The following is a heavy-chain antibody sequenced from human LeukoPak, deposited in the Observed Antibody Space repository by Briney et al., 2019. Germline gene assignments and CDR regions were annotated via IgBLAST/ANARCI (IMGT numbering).Heavy chain of an antibody. CDR1: GYTFTGYY. J-gene: IGHJ4*02. Sequence: GASVKVSCKASGYTFTGYYMHWVRQAPGQGLEWMGWINPNSGGTNYAQKFQGRVTMTRDTSISTAYMELSRLRSDDTAVYYCATHDYGGNLTAHSDYWGQGTLVTVSS. D-gene: IGHD4-23*01. CDR3: ATHDYGGNLTAHSDY. V-gene: IGHV1-2*02. CDR2: INPNSGGT.